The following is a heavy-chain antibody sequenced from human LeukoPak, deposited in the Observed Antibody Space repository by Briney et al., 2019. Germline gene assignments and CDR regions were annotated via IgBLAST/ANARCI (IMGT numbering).Heavy chain of an antibody. J-gene: IGHJ6*02. V-gene: IGHV1-69*04. D-gene: IGHD5-18*01. CDR3: ARDQGLTAPPPYGLDV. CDR1: GFNFSNYD. CDR2: IIPVLNIT. Sequence: GGSLRLSCAASGFNFSNYDMDWVRQAPGQGLEWMGRIIPVLNITTYAQKFQGSVTITADTSTSTVYMELSSLRSEETAVYYCARDQGLTAPPPYGLDVWGQGTTVIVSS.